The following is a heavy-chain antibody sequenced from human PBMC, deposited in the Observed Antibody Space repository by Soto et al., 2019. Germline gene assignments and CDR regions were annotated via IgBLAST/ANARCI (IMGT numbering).Heavy chain of an antibody. CDR3: ASQADGDRQIY. CDR2: IYYSGST. CDR1: AVSISSGGYY. J-gene: IGHJ4*02. V-gene: IGHV4-31*03. D-gene: IGHD4-17*01. Sequence: QVQLQESGPGLLKPSQTLSLTCTVSAVSISSGGYYWSWILQHPGKGLEWIGYIYYSGSTNYNPSLKSRVTISVHTSKNQFSLKLSSVTAAHTAVYYCASQADGDRQIYWGQGTLVTVSS.